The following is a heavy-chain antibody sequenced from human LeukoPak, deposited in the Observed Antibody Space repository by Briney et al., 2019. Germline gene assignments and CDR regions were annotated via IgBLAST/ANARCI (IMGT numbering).Heavy chain of an antibody. Sequence: QAGGSLRLSCVGSGFTLSSYAMSWVRQAPGKGLEWVSAISGSGTRTYYADSVKGRFNISRDNSKNTLYLQMNSLRAEDTAVYYCAKAPTKEEEWLLLNYFDYWGQGTLVTVSS. V-gene: IGHV3-23*01. CDR1: GFTLSSYA. CDR2: ISGSGTRT. CDR3: AKAPTKEEEWLLLNYFDY. J-gene: IGHJ4*02. D-gene: IGHD3-22*01.